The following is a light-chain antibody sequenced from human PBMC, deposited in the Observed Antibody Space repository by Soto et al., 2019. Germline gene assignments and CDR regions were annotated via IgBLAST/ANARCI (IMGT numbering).Light chain of an antibody. V-gene: IGKV3-20*01. CDR1: QSVSSSF. CDR3: QQSYSTPT. CDR2: GAS. J-gene: IGKJ1*01. Sequence: EIVLTQSPGTLSLSPGERATLSCRASQSVSSSFLAWYQQTPGQAPRLLIYGASRRATGIPDRFSGRGSGTDFTLTISSLQPEDFATYYCQQSYSTPTFGQGTKVDIK.